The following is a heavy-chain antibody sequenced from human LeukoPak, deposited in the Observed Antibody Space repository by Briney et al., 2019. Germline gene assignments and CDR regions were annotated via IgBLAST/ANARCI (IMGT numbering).Heavy chain of an antibody. CDR1: GFTFNNAW. V-gene: IGHV3-15*05. CDR2: IKRKIDGGTT. D-gene: IGHD2-2*01. J-gene: IGHJ4*02. Sequence: MTGGSLRLSCAASGFTFNNAWMGWVRQAPGKGLEWVGPIKRKIDGGTTDYAAPVKGRFTISRDDSRDIVYLQMNSLKAEDTAVYYCITDEDCSSAACPRDYWGQGTLVTVSS. CDR3: ITDEDCSSAACPRDY.